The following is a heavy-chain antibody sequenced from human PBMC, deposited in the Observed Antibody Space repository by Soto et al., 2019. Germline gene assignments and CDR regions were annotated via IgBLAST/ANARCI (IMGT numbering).Heavy chain of an antibody. CDR3: VRAHDSSSWPWGISCFDD. CDR1: GFSVSRHY. CDR2: LYSGGST. D-gene: IGHD6-13*01. J-gene: IGHJ4*02. Sequence: EVQLVESGGGLIQPGGSLRLSCAASGFSVSRHYMSWVRQAPGKGLEWVSVLYSGGSTYHADSLKGRFTISRDNAKNALYLQMNSLRAEDTAVYYCVRAHDSSSWPWGISCFDDWGQGTLVTVSS. V-gene: IGHV3-53*01.